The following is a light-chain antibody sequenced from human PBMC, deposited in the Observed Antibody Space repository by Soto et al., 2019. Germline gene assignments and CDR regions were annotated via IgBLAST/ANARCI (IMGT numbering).Light chain of an antibody. V-gene: IGKV3-15*01. CDR3: QQYNNWPPRT. J-gene: IGKJ2*01. CDR1: QSVSNH. Sequence: IVMTQSPFTLSVSPGERATISCRASQSVSNHLAWYQQKPGQAPRLLIYGASTRATGIPARFSGSGSGTEFTLTISSLQSEDFAVYYCQQYNNWPPRTFGQGTKVDIK. CDR2: GAS.